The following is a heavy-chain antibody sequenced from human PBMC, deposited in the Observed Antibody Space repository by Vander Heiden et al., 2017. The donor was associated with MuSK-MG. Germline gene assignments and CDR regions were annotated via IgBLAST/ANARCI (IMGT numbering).Heavy chain of an antibody. CDR3: ASRYSGSLDAFDI. CDR1: GGSVSSGSYY. CDR2: IYYSGST. D-gene: IGHD1-26*01. Sequence: GPGLVKPSETLSLTCTVSGGSVSSGSYYWSWIRQPPGKGLEWIGYIYYSGSTNYNPSLKSRVTISVDTSKNQFSLKLSSVTAADTAVYYCASRYSGSLDAFDIWGQGTMGNVSS. V-gene: IGHV4-61*01. J-gene: IGHJ3*02.